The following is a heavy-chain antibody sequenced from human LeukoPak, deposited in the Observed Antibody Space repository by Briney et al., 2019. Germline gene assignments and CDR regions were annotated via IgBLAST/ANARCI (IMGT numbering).Heavy chain of an antibody. CDR3: ARVGYYTTTLNH. D-gene: IGHD3-3*01. Sequence: SETLSLTCAVYGGSFSGYYWSWIRQPPGKGLEWIGETNQSGSTNYNPPPKSRVTISVDTSKNQFSLKRSSVTAADTAVYYGARVGYYTTTLNHGGQGTLVTVSS. V-gene: IGHV4-34*01. J-gene: IGHJ4*02. CDR2: TNQSGST. CDR1: GGSFSGYY.